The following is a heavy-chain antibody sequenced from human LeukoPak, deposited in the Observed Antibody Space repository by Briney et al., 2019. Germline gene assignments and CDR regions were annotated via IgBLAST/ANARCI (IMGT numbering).Heavy chain of an antibody. CDR3: AREGPRGNSQFDY. CDR2: IWYDGSNK. Sequence: GGSLRLSCAASGFTFSSYGMHWVRQAPGKGLEWVAVIWYDGSNKYYTDSVKGRLTISRDNSKNTLYLQMNSLRAEDTAIYYCAREGPRGNSQFDYWGQGTLVTVSS. D-gene: IGHD2/OR15-2a*01. J-gene: IGHJ4*02. V-gene: IGHV3-33*01. CDR1: GFTFSSYG.